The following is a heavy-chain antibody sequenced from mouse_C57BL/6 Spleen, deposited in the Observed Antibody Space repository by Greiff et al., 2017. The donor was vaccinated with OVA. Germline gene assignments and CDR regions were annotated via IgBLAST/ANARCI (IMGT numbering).Heavy chain of an antibody. CDR3: ARWGGHYDGVFDY. CDR1: GYAFSSSW. Sequence: QVQLKQSGPELVKPGASVKISCQASGYAFSSSWMNWVKQRPGKGLEWIGRIYPGDGDTNYNGKFKGKATLTADKSSSTAYMQLSSLTSEDSAVYFCARWGGHYDGVFDYWGQGTTLTVSS. D-gene: IGHD1-2*01. J-gene: IGHJ2*01. V-gene: IGHV1-82*01. CDR2: IYPGDGDT.